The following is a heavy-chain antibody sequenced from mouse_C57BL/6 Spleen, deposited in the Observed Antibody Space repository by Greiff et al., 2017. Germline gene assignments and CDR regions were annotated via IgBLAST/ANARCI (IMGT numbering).Heavy chain of an antibody. Sequence: EVMLVESEGGLVQPGSSMKLSCTASGFTFSDYYMAWVRQVPEKGLEWVANINYDGSSTYYLDSLKSRFIISRDNAKNILYLQMSSLKSEDTATYYCARDGGYGNPYWYFDVWGTGTTVTVSS. CDR3: ARDGGYGNPYWYFDV. V-gene: IGHV5-16*01. J-gene: IGHJ1*03. CDR2: INYDGSST. CDR1: GFTFSDYY. D-gene: IGHD2-10*02.